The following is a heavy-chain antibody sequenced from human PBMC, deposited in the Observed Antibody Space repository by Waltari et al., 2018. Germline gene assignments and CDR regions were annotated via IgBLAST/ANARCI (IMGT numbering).Heavy chain of an antibody. CDR1: GGTFSSYT. CDR3: ARDGYNSLIYWYFDL. CDR2: IIPILGIA. D-gene: IGHD5-12*01. J-gene: IGHJ2*01. V-gene: IGHV1-69*08. Sequence: QVQLVQSGAEVKKPGSSVKVSCKASGGTFSSYTISWVRPAPGQGLEWMGRIIPILGIANYAQKFQGRVTITADKSTSTAYMELSSLRSEDTAVYYCARDGYNSLIYWYFDLWGRGTLVTVSS.